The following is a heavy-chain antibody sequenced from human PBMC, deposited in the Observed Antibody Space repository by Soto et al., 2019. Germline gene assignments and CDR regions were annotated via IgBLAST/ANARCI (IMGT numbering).Heavy chain of an antibody. V-gene: IGHV3-53*01. CDR1: GFTVSSNY. CDR3: ARGKWELLRGQYYFDY. D-gene: IGHD1-26*01. J-gene: IGHJ4*02. Sequence: GGSLRLSCAASGFTVSSNYMSWVRQAPGKGLEWVSVIYSGGSTYYADSVKGRFTISRDNSKNTLYLQMNSLRAEDTAVYYCARGKWELLRGQYYFDYWGQGTLVTVSS. CDR2: IYSGGST.